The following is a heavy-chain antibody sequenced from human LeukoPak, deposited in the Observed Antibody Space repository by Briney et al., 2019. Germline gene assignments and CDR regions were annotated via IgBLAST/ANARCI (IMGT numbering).Heavy chain of an antibody. CDR1: GYRFPSTW. Sequence: GAALEISFQGSGYRFPSTWIAWGRRMPGKGVGGLGTIYPGGSETRYSPSFQGQATISADKSISTPYLQWSSLKASDTAMYYCARGPYSSGWYWGGYWGQGTLVTVSS. D-gene: IGHD6-19*01. V-gene: IGHV5-51*01. CDR2: IYPGGSET. J-gene: IGHJ4*02. CDR3: ARGPYSSGWYWGGY.